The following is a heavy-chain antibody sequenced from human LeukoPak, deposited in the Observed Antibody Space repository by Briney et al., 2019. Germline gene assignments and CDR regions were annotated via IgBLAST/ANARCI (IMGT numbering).Heavy chain of an antibody. Sequence: GGSLRLSCAASGFTFNNYWMHWVRQAPGKGLVWVSRIKSDGKITTYADSVKGRFTTSRDNAKNTFYLQMNSLRVEDTAVYYCAKSDQRSGYFYDSWGQGTLVTVSS. V-gene: IGHV3-74*01. D-gene: IGHD3-22*01. J-gene: IGHJ4*02. CDR2: IKSDGKIT. CDR3: AKSDQRSGYFYDS. CDR1: GFTFNNYW.